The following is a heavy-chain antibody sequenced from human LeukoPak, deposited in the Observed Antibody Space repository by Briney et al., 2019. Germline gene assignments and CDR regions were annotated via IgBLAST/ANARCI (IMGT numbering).Heavy chain of an antibody. CDR3: AKDAVWGSYPKYYFDY. J-gene: IGHJ4*02. V-gene: IGHV3-30*18. Sequence: SGGSLRLSCAASGFTFSSYGMPWVRQAPGKGLEWVAVISYDGSNKYYADSVKGRFTISRDNSKNTLYLQMNSLRAEDTAVYYCAKDAVWGSYPKYYFDYWGQGTLVTVSS. CDR1: GFTFSSYG. CDR2: ISYDGSNK. D-gene: IGHD3-16*02.